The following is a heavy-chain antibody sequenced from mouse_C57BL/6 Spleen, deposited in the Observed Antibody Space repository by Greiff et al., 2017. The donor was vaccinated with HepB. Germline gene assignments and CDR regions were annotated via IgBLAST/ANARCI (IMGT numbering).Heavy chain of an antibody. CDR3: AGDRAYGSSYFDY. D-gene: IGHD1-1*01. V-gene: IGHV5-4*01. CDR1: GFTFSSYA. Sequence: EVKLVESGGGLVKPGGSLKLSCAASGFTFSSYAMSWVRQTPEKRLEWVATISDGGSYTYYPDNVKGRFTISRDNAKNNLYLQMSHLKSEDTAMYYCAGDRAYGSSYFDYWGQGTTLTVSS. J-gene: IGHJ2*01. CDR2: ISDGGSYT.